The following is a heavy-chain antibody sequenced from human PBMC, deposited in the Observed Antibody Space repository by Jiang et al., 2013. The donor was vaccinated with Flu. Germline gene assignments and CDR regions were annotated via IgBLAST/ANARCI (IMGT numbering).Heavy chain of an antibody. CDR3: TTEYCSGGSCYSPHDY. V-gene: IGHV3-15*01. CDR2: IKSKTDGGTT. J-gene: IGHJ4*02. Sequence: ASGFTFSNAWMSWVRQAPGKGLEWVGRIKSKTDGGTTDYAAPVKGRFTISRDDSKNTLYLQMNSLKTEDTAVYYCTTEYCSGGSCYSPHDYWGQGTLVTVSS. CDR1: GFTFSNAW. D-gene: IGHD2-15*01.